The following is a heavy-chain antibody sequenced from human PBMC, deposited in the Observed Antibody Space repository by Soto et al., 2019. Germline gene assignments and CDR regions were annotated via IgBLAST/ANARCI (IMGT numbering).Heavy chain of an antibody. D-gene: IGHD2-2*01. Sequence: QVQLVESGGGLVKPGGSLRLSCAASGFTFSDYYMSWIRQAPGKGLEWLSYISSGSSYTNYADSVKGRFTISRDNAKNALYQEMNSLRAEDTAVYYCARESGSSTSCYWRKMDYWFQGTTLTVSS. J-gene: IGHJ6*02. V-gene: IGHV3-11*06. CDR2: ISSGSSYT. CDR3: ARESGSSTSCYWRKMDY. CDR1: GFTFSDYY.